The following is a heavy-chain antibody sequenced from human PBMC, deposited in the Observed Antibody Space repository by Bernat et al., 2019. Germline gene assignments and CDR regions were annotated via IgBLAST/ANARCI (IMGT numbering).Heavy chain of an antibody. CDR3: ARGTFDWFRPIYFDY. Sequence: EVQLVESGGGLVKPGGSLRLSCAASGFTFSSYSMNWVRQAPGKGLEWVSSISSSSSYIYYADSVKGRFTISRDNAKNSLYLQMNSLRAEDTAVYYCARGTFDWFRPIYFDYWGQGTLVTVSS. D-gene: IGHD3-9*01. J-gene: IGHJ4*02. CDR1: GFTFSSYS. V-gene: IGHV3-21*01. CDR2: ISSSSSYI.